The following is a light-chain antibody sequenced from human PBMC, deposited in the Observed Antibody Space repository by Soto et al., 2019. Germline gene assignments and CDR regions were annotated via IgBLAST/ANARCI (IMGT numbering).Light chain of an antibody. CDR2: EVR. Sequence: QSVLTQPASVSGSPGQSITISCAGTMRDVGAYNLVSWYQQHPGRAPQLIIYEVRNRPSGISFRFSGSKSGNTASLTISGLQAEDEAEYYCSSYTSKSSIIFGGGTKLTVL. V-gene: IGLV2-14*01. CDR1: MRDVGAYNL. CDR3: SSYTSKSSII. J-gene: IGLJ2*01.